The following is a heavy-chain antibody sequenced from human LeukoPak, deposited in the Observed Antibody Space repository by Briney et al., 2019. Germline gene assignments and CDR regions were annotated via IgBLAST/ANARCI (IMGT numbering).Heavy chain of an antibody. CDR2: IWYDGSNK. V-gene: IGHV3-33*01. D-gene: IGHD5-12*01. Sequence: GGSLRLSCAASGFTFSSYGMHWVRQAPGKGLEWVAVIWYDGSNKYYADSVKGRFTISRDNSKNTLYLQMNSLRAEDTAVYYCASDREWLRPSYYYYYGMDVWGQGTTVTVSS. CDR3: ASDREWLRPSYYYYYGMDV. J-gene: IGHJ6*02. CDR1: GFTFSSYG.